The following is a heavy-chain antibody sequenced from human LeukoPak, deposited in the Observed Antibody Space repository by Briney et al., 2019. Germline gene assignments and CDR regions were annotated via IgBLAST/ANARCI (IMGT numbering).Heavy chain of an antibody. CDR2: ISYDGSNK. D-gene: IGHD6-19*01. J-gene: IGHJ5*02. V-gene: IGHV3-30*04. Sequence: GGSLGLSCAVSGFTFSSYAMHWVRQAPGKGLEWVAVISYDGSNKYYADSVKGRFTISRDNSKNTLYLQMNSLRAEDTAVYYCARERIAVAGRFDPWGQGTLVTVSS. CDR1: GFTFSSYA. CDR3: ARERIAVAGRFDP.